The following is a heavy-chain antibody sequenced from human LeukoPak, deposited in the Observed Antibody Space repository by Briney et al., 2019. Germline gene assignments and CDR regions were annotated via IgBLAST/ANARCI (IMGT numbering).Heavy chain of an antibody. Sequence: TSETLSLTYTVSGGSISSYYWSWIRQPAGKGLEWIGRIYGTGTITYNPSLQSRVTMSVDTSKNEFSLKMSSVTAADTAVYYCTRDSGTTGEVKFDPWGQGTLVTVSS. CDR3: TRDSGTTGEVKFDP. V-gene: IGHV4-4*07. CDR2: IYGTGTI. D-gene: IGHD3-10*01. J-gene: IGHJ5*02. CDR1: GGSISSYY.